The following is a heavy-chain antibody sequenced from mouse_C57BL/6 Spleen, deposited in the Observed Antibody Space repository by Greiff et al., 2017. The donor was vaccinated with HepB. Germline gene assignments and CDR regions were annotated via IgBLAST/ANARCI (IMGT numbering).Heavy chain of an antibody. CDR2: IRSKSNNYAT. CDR1: GFSFNTYA. D-gene: IGHD1-1*01. Sequence: EVQLVESGGGLVQPKGSLKLSCAASGFSFNTYAMNWVRQAPGKGLEWVARIRSKSNNYATYYADSVKDRFTISRDDSESMLYLQMNNLKTEDTAMYYGVRQVLRSLNWYFDVWGTGTTVTVSS. J-gene: IGHJ1*03. V-gene: IGHV10-1*01. CDR3: VRQVLRSLNWYFDV.